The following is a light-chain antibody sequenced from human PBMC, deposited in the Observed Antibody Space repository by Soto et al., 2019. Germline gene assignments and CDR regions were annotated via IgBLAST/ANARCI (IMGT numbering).Light chain of an antibody. CDR3: QQYYSFPWT. V-gene: IGKV1-5*03. CDR2: RAS. CDR1: QNIGRY. Sequence: DIQMTQSPSTLSASVGDEVTITCRASQNIGRYLAWYQQKPGKAPDLLIYRASDLESGVPSRFSGSGTDTEFTLPISSLQPDDFAAYYCQQYYSFPWTFGQGTKVGIK. J-gene: IGKJ1*01.